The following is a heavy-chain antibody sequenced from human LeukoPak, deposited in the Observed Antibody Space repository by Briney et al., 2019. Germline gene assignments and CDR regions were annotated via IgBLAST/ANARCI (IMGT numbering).Heavy chain of an antibody. CDR2: IYPGDSDT. CDR3: ARLGYDSGAYYYAY. CDR1: GYSFTSYW. Sequence: GESLQISCQGSGYSFTSYWIGWVRQMPGKGLEWMGIIYPGDSDTRYSPSFQGQVTISADKSISTAYLQWSSLKASDTAMFYCARLGYDSGAYYYAYWGQGTLVTVSS. V-gene: IGHV5-51*01. D-gene: IGHD3-22*01. J-gene: IGHJ4*02.